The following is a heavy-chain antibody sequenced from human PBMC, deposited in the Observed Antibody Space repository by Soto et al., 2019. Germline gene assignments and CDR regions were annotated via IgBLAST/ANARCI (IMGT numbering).Heavy chain of an antibody. Sequence: PSETLSLTCTVSGGSISSGDYYWSWIRQPPGKGLEWIGYIYYSGSTYYNPSLKSRVTISVDTSKNQFSLKLSSVTAADTAVYYCARYSYGFFSWARKENWFGPWGQRTLATVSS. CDR3: ARYSYGFFSWARKENWFGP. D-gene: IGHD5-18*01. CDR2: IYYSGST. CDR1: GGSISSGDYY. V-gene: IGHV4-30-4*01. J-gene: IGHJ5*02.